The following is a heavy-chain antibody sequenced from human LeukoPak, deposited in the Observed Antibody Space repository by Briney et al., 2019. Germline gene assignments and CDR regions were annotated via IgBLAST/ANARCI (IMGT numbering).Heavy chain of an antibody. CDR1: GFTFSTFA. D-gene: IGHD3-10*01. J-gene: IGHJ4*02. V-gene: IGHV3-23*01. CDR2: ISGSGGST. CDR3: VGSGSYSTYNHAITLYYFDY. Sequence: GGSLRLSCAASGFTFSTFAMSWVRQAPGKGLEWVSAISGSGGSTYYADSVKGRFTISRDNSENTLFLQMNSLRAEDTAVYYCVGSGSYSTYNHAITLYYFDYWGQGTLVTVSS.